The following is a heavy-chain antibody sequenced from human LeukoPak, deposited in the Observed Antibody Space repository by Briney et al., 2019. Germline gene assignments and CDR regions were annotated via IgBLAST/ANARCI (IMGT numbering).Heavy chain of an antibody. CDR3: ARDVNYDHTY. D-gene: IGHD1-7*01. CDR2: IYSGVTA. V-gene: IGHV3-66*01. CDR1: GFTVSNNY. J-gene: IGHJ4*02. Sequence: GGSLRLSCAASGFTVSNNYMSWVRQAPGKGLEWVSVIYSGVTAHYADSVKGRFTISRDNSKHTLYLQMNNLRAEDTAVYYCARDVNYDHTYWGQGTLVTVSS.